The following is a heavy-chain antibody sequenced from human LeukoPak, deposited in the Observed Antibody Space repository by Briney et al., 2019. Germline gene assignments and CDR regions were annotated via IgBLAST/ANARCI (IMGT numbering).Heavy chain of an antibody. Sequence: SETLSLTCTVSGGSISSGDYYWSWIRQPPGKGLGWIGYIYYSGSTYYNPSLKSRVTISVDTSKNQFSLKLSSVTAADTAVYYCARDRRGAGDYYGMDVWGQGTTVTVSS. V-gene: IGHV4-30-4*01. CDR1: GGSISSGDYY. CDR3: ARDRRGAGDYYGMDV. J-gene: IGHJ6*02. D-gene: IGHD3-10*01. CDR2: IYYSGST.